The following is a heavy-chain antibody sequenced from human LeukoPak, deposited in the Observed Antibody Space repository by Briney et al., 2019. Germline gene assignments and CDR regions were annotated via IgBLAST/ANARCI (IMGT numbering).Heavy chain of an antibody. V-gene: IGHV3-7*01. Sequence: GGSLRLSCAVSGFTITNHWMSWVRQAPGKGLEWVANIKQDGSEKYYVDSVKGRFTISRDNAKNSLYLQMNSLRAEDTAVYYCARDCSSTSCLIDYWGQGTLVTVSS. CDR1: GFTITNHW. CDR3: ARDCSSTSCLIDY. D-gene: IGHD2-2*01. CDR2: IKQDGSEK. J-gene: IGHJ4*02.